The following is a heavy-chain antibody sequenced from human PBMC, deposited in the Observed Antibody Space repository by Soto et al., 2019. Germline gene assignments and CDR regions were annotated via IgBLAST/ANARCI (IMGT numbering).Heavy chain of an antibody. CDR1: GGSISSHY. CDR3: ARDGREASGMDV. J-gene: IGHJ6*02. D-gene: IGHD1-26*01. CDR2: IYYRWST. Sequence: SETLSLTCTVSGGSISSHYWSWVRQAPGKGLEWIGHIYYRWSTSYNPSLRSRSTISVATSNNQFSLKLNSVTTADTAVYYCARDGREASGMDVWGQGTKVTVSS. V-gene: IGHV4-59*11.